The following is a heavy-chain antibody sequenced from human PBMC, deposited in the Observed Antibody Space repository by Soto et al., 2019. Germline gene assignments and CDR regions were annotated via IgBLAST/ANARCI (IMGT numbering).Heavy chain of an antibody. Sequence: ASVKVSCKASGYTFTNFFMHWVRQAPGQGLEWMGIVNPNTDTTSYAQNFQGRVTMTRDTSSSTVYMELSSLRSEDTAVYYCARGRVIGSSSRTFDIWGQGTMVTVSS. CDR3: ARGRVIGSSSRTFDI. CDR2: VNPNTDTT. D-gene: IGHD6-6*01. V-gene: IGHV1-46*01. J-gene: IGHJ3*02. CDR1: GYTFTNFF.